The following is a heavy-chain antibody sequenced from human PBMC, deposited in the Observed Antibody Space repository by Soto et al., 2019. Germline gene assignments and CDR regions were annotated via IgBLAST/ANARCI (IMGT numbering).Heavy chain of an antibody. CDR3: AREGGSLNWFDH. J-gene: IGHJ5*02. V-gene: IGHV3-48*02. Sequence: EVQLVESVGGLVQPGGSLRLSCAASGFTFSSYSMNWVRQAPGKGLEWVAYISSSSSTIYYADSVNGRFTISRDNAKNSLDLQMHSLRDYDTAVYYGAREGGSLNWFDHGCQGTLVTVSS. CDR2: ISSSSSTI. D-gene: IGHD1-26*01. CDR1: GFTFSSYS.